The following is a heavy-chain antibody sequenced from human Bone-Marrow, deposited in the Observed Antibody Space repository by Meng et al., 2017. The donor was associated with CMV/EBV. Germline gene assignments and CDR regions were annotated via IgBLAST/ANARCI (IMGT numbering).Heavy chain of an antibody. Sequence: SETLSLTCDVHNGPLRGFFWSWLRQPPGKGLEWIGEVDHSGSTNYNPSLKSRVTISVDTSKNQFSLKLSSVTAADTAVYYCARGRHFRYYYDSSGYYYFDYWGQGTLVTVSS. V-gene: IGHV4-34*01. CDR2: VDHSGST. D-gene: IGHD3-22*01. CDR1: NGPLRGFF. CDR3: ARGRHFRYYYDSSGYYYFDY. J-gene: IGHJ4*02.